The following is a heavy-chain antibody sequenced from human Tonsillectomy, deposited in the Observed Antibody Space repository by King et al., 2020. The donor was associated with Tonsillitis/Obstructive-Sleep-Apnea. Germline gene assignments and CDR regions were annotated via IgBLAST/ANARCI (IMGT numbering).Heavy chain of an antibody. CDR1: GFTFSSYA. J-gene: IGHJ1*01. Sequence: QLVQSGGGLVQPGGSLRLSCAASGFTFSSYAMSWVRQAPGKGLEWVSAISGSGGSTYYADSVKGRFTISRDNSKNTLYLQMNSLRAEDTAVYYCAKLFPCSCGSCYLYFQHWGQGTLVTVSS. CDR2: ISGSGGST. D-gene: IGHD2-15*01. V-gene: IGHV3-23*04. CDR3: AKLFPCSCGSCYLYFQH.